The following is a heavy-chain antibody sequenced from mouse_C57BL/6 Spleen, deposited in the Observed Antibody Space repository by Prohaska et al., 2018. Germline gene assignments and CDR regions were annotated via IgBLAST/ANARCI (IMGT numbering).Heavy chain of an antibody. CDR1: GFTFNTYA. D-gene: IGHD2-5*01. J-gene: IGHJ3*01. CDR3: VRADSNTWFAY. CDR2: IRSKSSNDAT. Sequence: EVQLVESGGGLVQPKGSLKLSCAASGFTFNTYAMHWVRQAPGNGLEWVARIRSKSSNDATYYADSVKDRFTISRDDSQSMLYLQMNNLKTEDTAMYYCVRADSNTWFAYWGQGTLVTVSA. V-gene: IGHV10-3*01.